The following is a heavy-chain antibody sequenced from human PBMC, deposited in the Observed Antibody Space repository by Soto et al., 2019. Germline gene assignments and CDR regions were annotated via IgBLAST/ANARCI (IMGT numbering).Heavy chain of an antibody. CDR3: ARAPKVSGSAQTRPDF. V-gene: IGHV4-4*07. J-gene: IGHJ4*02. CDR2: IFPNGNT. D-gene: IGHD6-6*01. CDR1: PGYVNTFH. Sequence: SETLSLTCTVSPGYVNTFHWSWVRQPAGKGLEWIGRIFPNGNTDYSPSLKSRVSISVDTSKNQFSLNLTSLTAADTAVYYCARAPKVSGSAQTRPDFWGQGSLVTVSS.